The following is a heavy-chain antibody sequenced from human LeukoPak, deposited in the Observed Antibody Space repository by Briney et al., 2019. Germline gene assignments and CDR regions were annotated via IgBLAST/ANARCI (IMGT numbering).Heavy chain of an antibody. CDR1: GYTFAGYR. Sequence: GASVKVSCKASGYTFAGYRISWVRQAPGQWLEWMGWISTYSGSTNHAQKFQDRVTMTIDTSTTTAYMELRSLRSDDTAVYYCARDYGAASVIDYWGPGTPVTVSS. D-gene: IGHD6-13*01. V-gene: IGHV1-18*01. J-gene: IGHJ4*02. CDR3: ARDYGAASVIDY. CDR2: ISTYSGST.